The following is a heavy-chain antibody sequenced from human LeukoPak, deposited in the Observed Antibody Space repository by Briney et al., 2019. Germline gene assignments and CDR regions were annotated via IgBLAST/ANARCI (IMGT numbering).Heavy chain of an antibody. CDR3: ARVAAGIGFFQH. V-gene: IGHV4-38-2*02. CDR1: GYSISSGYY. Sequence: PSETLSLTCTVSGYSISSGYYWGWLRPPPGKGLEWIGNIHHSGSTYYNPSLKSRVTISVDTSKNQLSLKLNSVTAADTAVYYCARVAAGIGFFQHWGQGTLVTVSS. CDR2: IHHSGST. D-gene: IGHD6-13*01. J-gene: IGHJ1*01.